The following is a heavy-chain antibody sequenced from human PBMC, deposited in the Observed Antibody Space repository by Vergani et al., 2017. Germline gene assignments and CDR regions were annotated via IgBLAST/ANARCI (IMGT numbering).Heavy chain of an antibody. V-gene: IGHV3-33*01. CDR1: GFTFNQYG. D-gene: IGHD1-14*01. Sequence: QVQLVESGGGVVQPGRSLRLSCAASGFTFNQYGMHWVRQAPGKGLEWVAVTWYDGNNKQYADSVKGRFTISGDNSKSTMYLQMNSLRDEDTGVYYGARDLRLLYNRFDPWGQGTLVTVSS. CDR3: ARDLRLLYNRFDP. CDR2: TWYDGNNK. J-gene: IGHJ5*02.